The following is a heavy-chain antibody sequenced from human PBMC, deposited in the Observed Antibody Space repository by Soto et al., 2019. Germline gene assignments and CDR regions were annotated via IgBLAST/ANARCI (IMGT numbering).Heavy chain of an antibody. D-gene: IGHD3-10*01. Sequence: QVQLQESGPGLVKPSQTLSLTCTVSGGSISSGGYYWSWIRQPPGKGLEGIGYIYFTGSAYYNPSRESLVTISVDTSTNQFSLKLKSVTAADTAVYYCARYNYDSGSFALFDCWVQGVLVTVSS. V-gene: IGHV4-30-4*01. J-gene: IGHJ4*02. CDR3: ARYNYDSGSFALFDC. CDR2: IYFTGSA. CDR1: GGSISSGGYY.